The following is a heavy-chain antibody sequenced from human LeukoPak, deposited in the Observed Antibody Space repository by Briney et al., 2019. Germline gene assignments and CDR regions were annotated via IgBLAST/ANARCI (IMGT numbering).Heavy chain of an antibody. D-gene: IGHD2-15*01. CDR3: ARQGYCGGGSCYIEL. CDR1: GGSISTYY. Sequence: PSETLSPTCTVSGGSISTYYWSWIRQPPGKGLEWIGYIYYTGNTNYNPSLQSRVTISVDMSKNQFSLRLSSVTAADTAVYYCARQGYCGGGSCYIELWGQGTTVTVSS. J-gene: IGHJ6*02. CDR2: IYYTGNT. V-gene: IGHV4-59*08.